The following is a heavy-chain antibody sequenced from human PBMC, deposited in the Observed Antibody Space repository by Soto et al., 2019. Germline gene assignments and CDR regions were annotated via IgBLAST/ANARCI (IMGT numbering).Heavy chain of an antibody. D-gene: IGHD3-22*01. V-gene: IGHV3-48*03. CDR1: GFTFSSYE. J-gene: IGHJ3*02. CDR3: ASLDSSGYYPGRDDAFDI. CDR2: ISSSGSTI. Sequence: GGSLRLSCAASGFTFSSYEMNWVRQAPGKGLEWVSYISSSGSTIYYADSVKGRFTISRDNAKNSLYLQMNSLRAEDTAVYYCASLDSSGYYPGRDDAFDIWGQGTMVTVSS.